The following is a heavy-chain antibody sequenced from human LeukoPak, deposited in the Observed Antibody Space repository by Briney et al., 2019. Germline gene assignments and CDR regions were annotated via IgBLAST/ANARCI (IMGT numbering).Heavy chain of an antibody. Sequence: GGSLRLSCAASGFTFSSYAMNWVRQAPGKGLEWVSTISNSGDRTYYADSVEGRFTISRDNSKNTLYLQMNSLRTEDTAVYYCAKDFVPRGGSYFPGFDYWGQGTLVIVSS. CDR2: ISNSGDRT. J-gene: IGHJ4*02. CDR1: GFTFSSYA. CDR3: AKDFVPRGGSYFPGFDY. D-gene: IGHD1-26*01. V-gene: IGHV3-23*01.